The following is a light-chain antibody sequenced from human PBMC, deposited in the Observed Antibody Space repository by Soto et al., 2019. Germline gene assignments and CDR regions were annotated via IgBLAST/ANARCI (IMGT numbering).Light chain of an antibody. V-gene: IGKV3-15*01. Sequence: EIVMTQSPATLSVSPGERANLSCRAGESVNTKLAWYQQKPGQAPRLLIFDASARVNGVPARFRGSGSGTEFTLTISCLQSEDFAVYFCQQYTDWPRTFGQGTKV. CDR3: QQYTDWPRT. CDR1: ESVNTK. J-gene: IGKJ1*01. CDR2: DAS.